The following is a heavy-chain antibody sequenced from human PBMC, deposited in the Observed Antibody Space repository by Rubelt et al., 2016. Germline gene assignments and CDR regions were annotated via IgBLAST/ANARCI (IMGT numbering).Heavy chain of an antibody. Sequence: QVQLVQSGAEVKKPGASVKVSCKASGYTFTSYYMHWVRQAPGPGLEWMGIINPGGGSTSYAQKFQGRATMTRETATSTVYMELSSRRSEDTAVYYCARAASTVTTLLDLGYWGQGTLVTVSS. D-gene: IGHD4-17*01. CDR2: INPGGGST. J-gene: IGHJ4*02. CDR3: ARAASTVTTLLDLGY. V-gene: IGHV1-46*01. CDR1: GYTFTSYY.